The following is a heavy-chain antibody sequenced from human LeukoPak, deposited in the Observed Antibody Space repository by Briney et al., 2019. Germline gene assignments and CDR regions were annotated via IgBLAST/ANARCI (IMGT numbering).Heavy chain of an antibody. CDR1: GGSISSYY. J-gene: IGHJ4*02. Sequence: SETLSLTCTVSGGSISSYYWSWIRQPPGKGLEWIGYIYYSGSTNYNPSLKSRVTISVDTSKNQFSLKLSSVTAADTAVYYCARGHRGDYDILTGYSPFYFDYWGQGTLVTVSS. V-gene: IGHV4-59*01. CDR3: ARGHRGDYDILTGYSPFYFDY. D-gene: IGHD3-9*01. CDR2: IYYSGST.